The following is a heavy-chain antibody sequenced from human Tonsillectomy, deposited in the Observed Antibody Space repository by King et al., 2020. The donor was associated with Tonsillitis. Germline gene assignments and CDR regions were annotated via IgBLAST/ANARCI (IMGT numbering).Heavy chain of an antibody. CDR1: GFTFSSYG. CDR2: ISYDGSNK. CDR3: ATRLSSTSGYYFDS. V-gene: IGHV3-30*03. Sequence: QLVQSGGGVVQPGRSLRLSCAASGFTFSSYGMHRVRQAPGKGLEWVAVISYDGSNKYYADSVKGRFTISRDYSKNTLYLQMNSLRDEDTAVYYCATRLSSTSGYYFDSWGQGTLVTVSS. D-gene: IGHD2-2*01. J-gene: IGHJ4*02.